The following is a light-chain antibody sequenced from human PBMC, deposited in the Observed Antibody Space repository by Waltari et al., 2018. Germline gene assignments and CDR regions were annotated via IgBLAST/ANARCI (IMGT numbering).Light chain of an antibody. CDR1: KLGEKY. J-gene: IGLJ3*02. Sequence: SFELIQPPSESVSPGQTASVSCSGDKLGEKYVYWYQQKPGQSPMLVMFQDNKRPSGIPERFSGSNSGNTATLTISETQAIDEADYYCQAWDSNVAVFGRGTKVTVL. CDR2: QDN. CDR3: QAWDSNVAV. V-gene: IGLV3-1*01.